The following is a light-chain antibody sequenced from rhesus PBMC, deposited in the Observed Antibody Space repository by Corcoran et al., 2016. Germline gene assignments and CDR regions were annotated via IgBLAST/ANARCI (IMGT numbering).Light chain of an antibody. V-gene: IGKV1-25*01. Sequence: DIQMTQSPSSLSASVGDRVTITCRASQGITNDLAWYQQKPGETPKLLIYEESSLQSGIPSRFSGRGSGTDFPLPISSLQSEDFATYYCQHYYSTPYRFGQGTKVEIK. CDR1: QGITND. CDR2: EES. CDR3: QHYYSTPYR. J-gene: IGKJ2*01.